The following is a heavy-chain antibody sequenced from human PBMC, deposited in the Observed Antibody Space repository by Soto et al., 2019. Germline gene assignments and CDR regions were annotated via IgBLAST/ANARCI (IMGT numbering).Heavy chain of an antibody. V-gene: IGHV3-33*01. J-gene: IGHJ4*02. D-gene: IGHD4-17*01. CDR2: IWYDGSNK. CDR1: GLTFSSYG. CDR3: ARETDYGDYVLIDY. Sequence: GGSLRLSCASSGLTFSSYGMHWVRQAPGKGLEWVAVIWYDGSNKYYADSVKGRFTISRDNSKNTLFLQMNSLRAEDTAVYYCARETDYGDYVLIDYWGQGTLVTVSS.